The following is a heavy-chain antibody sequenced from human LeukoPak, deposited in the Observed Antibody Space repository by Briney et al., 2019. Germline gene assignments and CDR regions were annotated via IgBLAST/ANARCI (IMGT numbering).Heavy chain of an antibody. J-gene: IGHJ3*01. D-gene: IGHD3-10*01. CDR2: IFYSGST. V-gene: IGHV4-39*01. CDR1: GGSISSYY. CDR3: ARPILLWFGETHGALDV. Sequence: SETLSLTCTVSGGSISSYYWGWIRQPPGKGLEWIGSIFYSGSTYYNPSLKSRVTISVDTSKNQFSLKLSSVTAADTAVYYCARPILLWFGETHGALDVWSQGTMVTVSS.